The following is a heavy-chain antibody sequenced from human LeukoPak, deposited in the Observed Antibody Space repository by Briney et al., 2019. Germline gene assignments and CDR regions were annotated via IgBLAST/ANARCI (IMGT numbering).Heavy chain of an antibody. V-gene: IGHV4-59*12. D-gene: IGHD3-10*01. CDR2: IDHTGIT. CDR3: ARDRNYGSGNLFDY. J-gene: IGHJ4*02. Sequence: SETLSLTCTVSDDSITIYYWSWIRQPPGKGLEWIGYIDHTGITNYNPSLNSRVTISRDTSKNHFSLKLTSVTAADTAVYYCARDRNYGSGNLFDYWGQGTLVTVPS. CDR1: DDSITIYY.